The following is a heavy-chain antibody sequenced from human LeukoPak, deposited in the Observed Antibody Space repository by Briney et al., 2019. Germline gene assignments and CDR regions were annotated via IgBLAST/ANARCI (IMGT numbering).Heavy chain of an antibody. V-gene: IGHV4-4*07. CDR3: ARAERTVNVFDS. CDR2: IYTTWST. D-gene: IGHD3-10*02. Sequence: KSSETLSLTCSVSDGSMISYHWSWIRQPAGKGLEWIGRIYTTWSTDYNPSLMSRVTMSVDTSKNQFSLKLRSVTAADTAVYYCARAERTVNVFDSWGQGTIVTVSS. CDR1: DGSMISYH. J-gene: IGHJ3*01.